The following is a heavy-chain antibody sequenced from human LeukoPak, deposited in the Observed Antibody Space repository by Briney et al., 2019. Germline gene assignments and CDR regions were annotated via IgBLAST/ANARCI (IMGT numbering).Heavy chain of an antibody. V-gene: IGHV1-69*04. Sequence: SVKVSCKASGYTFTSYAISWVRQAPGQGLEWMGRIIPILGIANYAQKFQGRVTITADKSTSTAYMELSSLRSEDTAVYYCAREPVVATLFGKFDPWGQGTLVTVSS. J-gene: IGHJ5*02. CDR2: IIPILGIA. CDR3: AREPVVATLFGKFDP. D-gene: IGHD5-12*01. CDR1: GYTFTSYA.